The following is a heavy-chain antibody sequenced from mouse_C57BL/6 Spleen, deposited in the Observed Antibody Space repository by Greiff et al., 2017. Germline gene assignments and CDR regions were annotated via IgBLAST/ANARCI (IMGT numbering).Heavy chain of an antibody. J-gene: IGHJ2*01. Sequence: VQRVESGAELVRPGASVTLSCKASGYTFTDYEMHWVKQTPVHGLEWIGAIDPETGGTAYNQKFKGKAILTADKSSSTAYMELRSLTSEDSAVYYCTDYSNYFDYWGQGTTLTVSS. D-gene: IGHD2-5*01. CDR1: GYTFTDYE. V-gene: IGHV1-15*01. CDR3: TDYSNYFDY. CDR2: IDPETGGT.